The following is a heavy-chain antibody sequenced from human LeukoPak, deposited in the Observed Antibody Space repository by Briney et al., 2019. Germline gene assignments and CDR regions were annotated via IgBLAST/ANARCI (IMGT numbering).Heavy chain of an antibody. CDR3: AREGTYYYDSSGLDY. CDR2: INPNSGGT. V-gene: IGHV1-2*02. D-gene: IGHD3-22*01. J-gene: IGHJ4*02. CDR1: GYTFTGYY. Sequence: ASVKVSYKASGYTFTGYYMHWVRQPPGQGLEWMGWINPNSGGTNYAQKFQGRVTMTRDTSISTAYMELSRLRSDDTAVYYCAREGTYYYDSSGLDYWGQGTLVTVSS.